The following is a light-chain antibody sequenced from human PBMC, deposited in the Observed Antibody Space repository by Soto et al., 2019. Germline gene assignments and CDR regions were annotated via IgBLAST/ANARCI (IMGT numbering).Light chain of an antibody. CDR3: CSYAGAYVV. J-gene: IGLJ2*01. CDR1: NSDVGGFDY. V-gene: IGLV2-11*01. CDR2: NVN. Sequence: QSALTQPRSMSGSPGQSVTISCTGTNSDVGGFDYVSWYQRHPGKAPKIIIYNVNERPAGVPDRFSGSKSGNTASLTISGLQTDDDAEYFCCSYAGAYVVFGEGTKLTVL.